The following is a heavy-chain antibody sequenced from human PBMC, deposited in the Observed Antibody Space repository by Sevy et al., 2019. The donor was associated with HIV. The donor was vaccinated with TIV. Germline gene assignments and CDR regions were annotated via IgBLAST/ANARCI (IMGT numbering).Heavy chain of an antibody. Sequence: GGSLRLSCEASGFTVSGNYMAWVRLAPGKGLEWVSLIDSAGSTYYADSVEGRFTISRDNAKNTLYFQVNPLSAEDTTVYFYVRDRYYDASGYYYYYYGMYVCGQGTTVTVSS. D-gene: IGHD3-22*01. J-gene: IGHJ6*02. CDR1: GFTVSGNY. CDR2: IDSAGST. CDR3: VRDRYYDASGYYYYYYGMYV. V-gene: IGHV3-66*01.